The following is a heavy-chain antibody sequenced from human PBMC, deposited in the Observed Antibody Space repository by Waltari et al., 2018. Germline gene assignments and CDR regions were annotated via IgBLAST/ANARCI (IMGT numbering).Heavy chain of an antibody. D-gene: IGHD3-10*01. CDR3: ARGIGRSRRGDY. V-gene: IGHV4-34*01. CDR2: INQSGST. CDR1: GGSFSGYY. Sequence: QVQLQQWGAGLLKPSETLSLTCAVYGGSFSGYYWSWIRQPPGKGLEGIGEINQSGSTNSNPSLKSRVTISVDTSKNQFSLKLSSVTAADTAVYYCARGIGRSRRGDYWGQGTLVTVSS. J-gene: IGHJ4*02.